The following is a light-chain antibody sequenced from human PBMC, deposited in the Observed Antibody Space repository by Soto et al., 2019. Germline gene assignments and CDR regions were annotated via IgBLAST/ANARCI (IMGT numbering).Light chain of an antibody. CDR2: EGS. CDR3: CSYAGSSTFYVV. V-gene: IGLV2-23*03. CDR1: SSDVGSYNL. Sequence: QSALTQPASVSGSPGQSITISYTGTSSDVGSYNLVSWYQQHPGKAPKLMIYEGSKRPSGVSNRFSGSKSGNTASLTISGLQAEDEADYYCCSYAGSSTFYVVFGGGTKVTVL. J-gene: IGLJ2*01.